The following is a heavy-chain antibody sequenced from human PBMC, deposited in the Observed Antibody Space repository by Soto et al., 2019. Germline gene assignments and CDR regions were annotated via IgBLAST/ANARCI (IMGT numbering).Heavy chain of an antibody. J-gene: IGHJ4*01. CDR1: GITLSSYA. CDR2: ISASGGST. D-gene: IGHD6-19*01. Sequence: GGSLRLSCAASGITLSSYAMSWARQAPGKGPGWVSGISASGGSTSYADSVKGRFTISRDISKNTVYLQMNGLRVEDTAVYYCAKDMGQWVETFDYWGQGTLVTVSS. CDR3: AKDMGQWVETFDY. V-gene: IGHV3-23*01.